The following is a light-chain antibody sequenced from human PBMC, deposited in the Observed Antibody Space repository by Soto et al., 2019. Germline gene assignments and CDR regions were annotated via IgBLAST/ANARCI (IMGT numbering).Light chain of an antibody. J-gene: IGKJ2*01. CDR3: QRYRISPTKYT. CDR2: SAS. V-gene: IGKV3-20*01. CDR1: QTVNSSY. Sequence: EVVLTQSPGTLSLSPGERATLSCRASQTVNSSYLAWYQQKPGQAPRLLIYSASSRATDIPDRFSGSGSGTDFNLTISRLEPEDFQVYYWQRYRISPTKYTFGQGTKLEIK.